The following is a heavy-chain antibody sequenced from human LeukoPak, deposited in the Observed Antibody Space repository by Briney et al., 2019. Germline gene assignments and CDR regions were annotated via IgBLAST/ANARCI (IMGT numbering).Heavy chain of an antibody. CDR3: TRADSVVVVAASQVSYYYYMDV. J-gene: IGHJ6*03. D-gene: IGHD2-15*01. V-gene: IGHV3-49*04. CDR2: IRSKAYGGTT. CDR1: GFTFGDYA. Sequence: PGGSLRLSCTASGFTFGDYAMSWVRQAPGKGLEWVGFIRSKAYGGTTEYAASVKGRFTISRDDSKSIAYLQMNSLKTEDTALYYCTRADSVVVVAASQVSYYYYMDVWGKGTTVTISS.